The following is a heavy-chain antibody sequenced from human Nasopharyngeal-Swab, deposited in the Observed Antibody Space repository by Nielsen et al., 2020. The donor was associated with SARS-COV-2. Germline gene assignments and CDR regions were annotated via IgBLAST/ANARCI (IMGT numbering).Heavy chain of an antibody. CDR1: GGSFSGHQ. D-gene: IGHD6-6*01. CDR3: ARGGAGVVASPVLGLGPFYYYHFMDV. V-gene: IGHV4-34*01. CDR2: VNHGGGT. Sequence: SETLSLTRAFYGGSFSGHQWSWVRQTPGKGLEWFGEVNHGGGTNYNPSLKSRVTISVATSKNQFSLKLTSVTAADTAVYYCARGGAGVVASPVLGLGPFYYYHFMDVWGQGTTVTVSS. J-gene: IGHJ6*03.